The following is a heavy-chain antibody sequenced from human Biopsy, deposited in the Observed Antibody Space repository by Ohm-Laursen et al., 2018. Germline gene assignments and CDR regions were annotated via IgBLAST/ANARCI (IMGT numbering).Heavy chain of an antibody. J-gene: IGHJ1*01. CDR2: NIPILGTG. CDR3: ATKLTGYFHH. Sequence: SVKVSCKAPGGTFSNYGVNWVRQAPGQGLEWLGGNIPILGTGSYAQKFQDRVTVAADTSTGTATMELRSLRSDDTAVYYCATKLTGYFHHWGQGTLVIVFS. V-gene: IGHV1-69*06. D-gene: IGHD3-9*01. CDR1: GGTFSNYG.